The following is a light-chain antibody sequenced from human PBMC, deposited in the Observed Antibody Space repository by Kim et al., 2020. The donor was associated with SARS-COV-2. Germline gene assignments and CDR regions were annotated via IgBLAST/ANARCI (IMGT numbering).Light chain of an antibody. J-gene: IGLJ3*02. V-gene: IGLV3-21*04. CDR2: YNN. CDR1: TIGGEN. Sequence: AAGKTATITCGGGTIGGENIHWYQHKPGQAPLLVIYYNNDRPSGIPERFSGSNSGNTATLTISRVEAGDEADYYCQVWNSGSDHPVFGGGTKLTVL. CDR3: QVWNSGSDHPV.